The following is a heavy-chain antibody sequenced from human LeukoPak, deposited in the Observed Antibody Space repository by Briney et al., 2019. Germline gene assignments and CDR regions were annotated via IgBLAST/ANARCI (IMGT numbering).Heavy chain of an antibody. CDR1: GFTFDDYG. CDR3: ARDSGYGDYSYYFDY. CDR2: INWNGGST. D-gene: IGHD4-17*01. J-gene: IGHJ4*02. Sequence: GGSLRLSCAASGFTFDDYGMSWVRHAPGKGLEWVSGINWNGGSTGYADSVKGRFTISRDNAKNSLYLQMNSLRAEDTALYYCARDSGYGDYSYYFDYWGQGTLVTVSS. V-gene: IGHV3-20*04.